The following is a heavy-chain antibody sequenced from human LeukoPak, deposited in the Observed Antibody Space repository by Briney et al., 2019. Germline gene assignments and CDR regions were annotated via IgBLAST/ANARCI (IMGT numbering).Heavy chain of an antibody. CDR3: ARGRRRLQPFDI. Sequence: ASVKVSCKASGYIFTSYGISWVRQAPGQGLEWMGWISAYNDYTNYAQKLQGRVTMITDTSTSTAYMELRSLRSDDTAVYYCARGRRRLQPFDIWGQGTMVTVSS. V-gene: IGHV1-18*01. CDR1: GYIFTSYG. CDR2: ISAYNDYT. J-gene: IGHJ3*02. D-gene: IGHD5-12*01.